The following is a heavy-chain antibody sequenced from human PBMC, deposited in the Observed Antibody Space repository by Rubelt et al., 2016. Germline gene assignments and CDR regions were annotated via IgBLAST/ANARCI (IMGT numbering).Heavy chain of an antibody. CDR2: IYTSGST. Sequence: QVQLQESGPGLVKPSETLSLTCTVSGGSISSYYWSWIRQPAGKGLEWIGRIYTSGSTNYNPSLKSRVTMSVDTSKNQFSLKLSSVTAADTAGYYCARLGYCSSTSCYLDYWGQGTLVTVSS. CDR1: GGSISSYY. J-gene: IGHJ4*02. CDR3: ARLGYCSSTSCYLDY. D-gene: IGHD2-2*01. V-gene: IGHV4-4*07.